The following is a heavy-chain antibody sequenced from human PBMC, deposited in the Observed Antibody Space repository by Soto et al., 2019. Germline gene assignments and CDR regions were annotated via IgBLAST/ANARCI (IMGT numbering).Heavy chain of an antibody. CDR1: GYIVTSFG. J-gene: IGHJ3*01. CDR3: ARGGGAYDV. Sequence: ASVKVSCKASGYIVTSFGINWVRQAPGQGLEWMGCISEYGDSNYSEKLQDRVSLTTDTYTNTAYMELRSLGSDDKGVYYCARGGGAYDVWGQGTKVTV. CDR2: ISEYGDS. V-gene: IGHV1-18*01.